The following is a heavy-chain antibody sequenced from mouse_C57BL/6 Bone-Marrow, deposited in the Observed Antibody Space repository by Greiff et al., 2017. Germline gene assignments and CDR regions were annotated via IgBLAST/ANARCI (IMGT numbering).Heavy chain of an antibody. Sequence: VQLQESGAELVRPGTSVKMSCKASGYTFTNYWIGWAKQRPGHGLEWIGDIYPGGGYTNYNEKFKGKATLTADKSSSTAYMQFSSLTSEDSAIYYCARSDYDDYAMDYWGQGTSVTVSS. D-gene: IGHD2-4*01. CDR2: IYPGGGYT. J-gene: IGHJ4*01. V-gene: IGHV1-63*01. CDR1: GYTFTNYW. CDR3: ARSDYDDYAMDY.